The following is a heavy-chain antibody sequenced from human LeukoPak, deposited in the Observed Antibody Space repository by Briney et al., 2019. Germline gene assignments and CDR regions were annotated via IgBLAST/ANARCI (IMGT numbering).Heavy chain of an antibody. D-gene: IGHD6-13*01. CDR1: GYTFTDYY. J-gene: IGHJ4*02. CDR3: ARGGSSSSPFFDY. V-gene: IGHV1-2*02. Sequence: ASVTVSCKASGYTFTDYYMHWVRQAPGQGLEWMGWINPDSGGTNYAQNFQGRVTMTRDTSISTAYMELSRLRSDDTAVYYCARGGSSSSPFFDYWGQGTLVTVSS. CDR2: INPDSGGT.